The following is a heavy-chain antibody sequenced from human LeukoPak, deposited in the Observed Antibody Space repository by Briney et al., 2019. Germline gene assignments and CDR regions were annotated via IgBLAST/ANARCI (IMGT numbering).Heavy chain of an antibody. D-gene: IGHD2-21*02. CDR3: AKGSYIVVVTANDY. Sequence: GGSLRLSCAASGFTFSGCGMHWVRQAPGKGLEWVSAISGSGGSTYYADSVKGRFTISRDNSKNTLYLQMNSLRAEDTAVYYCAKGSYIVVVTANDYWGQGTLVTVSS. J-gene: IGHJ4*02. V-gene: IGHV3-23*01. CDR2: ISGSGGST. CDR1: GFTFSGCG.